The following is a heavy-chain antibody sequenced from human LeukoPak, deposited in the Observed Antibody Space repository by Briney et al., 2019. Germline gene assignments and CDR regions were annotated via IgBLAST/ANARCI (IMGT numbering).Heavy chain of an antibody. V-gene: IGHV1-18*01. CDR3: ARAYNVLRFLEWPNPDDYMDV. CDR2: ISAYNGNT. J-gene: IGHJ6*03. Sequence: ASVNVSCKASGYTFTIYGISWVRQAPGQALEWMGWISAYNGNTNYAQKLQGRVTMTTDTSTSTAYMELRSVRSDDTAVYYCARAYNVLRFLEWPNPDDYMDVWGKGTTVTVSS. CDR1: GYTFTIYG. D-gene: IGHD3-3*01.